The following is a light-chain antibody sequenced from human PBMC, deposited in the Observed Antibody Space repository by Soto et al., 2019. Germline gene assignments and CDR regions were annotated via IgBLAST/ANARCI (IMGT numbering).Light chain of an antibody. V-gene: IGKV4-1*01. Sequence: DIVMTQSPDSLAVSLGERATINCRSSQSVLYSSNNKNYLAWYQQKPGQPPILLIYWASTRESGVPDRFSGSGSGTDFTLTISSLQAEDVAVYYCQPYYSSPLTFGQGTKVEIK. CDR3: QPYYSSPLT. CDR2: WAS. J-gene: IGKJ1*01. CDR1: QSVLYSSNNKNY.